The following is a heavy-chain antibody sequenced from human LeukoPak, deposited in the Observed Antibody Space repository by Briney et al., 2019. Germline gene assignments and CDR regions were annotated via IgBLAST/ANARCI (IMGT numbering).Heavy chain of an antibody. CDR3: ARATPLYDSSGYYQY. J-gene: IGHJ4*02. D-gene: IGHD3-22*01. V-gene: IGHV4-59*01. Sequence: PSETLSLTCTVSGGSISSYYWSWVRQPPGKGLEWVGYIYDSGSTKYNPSPKRRGTITVNKTKNQFSLKLRSMNGADTAVYYCARATPLYDSSGYYQYWGQGTLVIVSS. CDR1: GGSISSYY. CDR2: IYDSGST.